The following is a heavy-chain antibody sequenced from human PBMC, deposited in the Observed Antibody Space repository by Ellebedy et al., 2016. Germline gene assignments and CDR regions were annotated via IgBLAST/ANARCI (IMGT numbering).Heavy chain of an antibody. Sequence: GESLKISXAASGFTFSSYSMNWVRQAPGKGLEWVSYISSSSSTIYYADSVKGRFTISRDNAKNSLYLQMNSLRDEDTAVYYCARDSAGVVVTSCFDYWGQGTLVTVSS. CDR1: GFTFSSYS. J-gene: IGHJ4*02. D-gene: IGHD2-21*02. CDR3: ARDSAGVVVTSCFDY. CDR2: ISSSSSTI. V-gene: IGHV3-48*02.